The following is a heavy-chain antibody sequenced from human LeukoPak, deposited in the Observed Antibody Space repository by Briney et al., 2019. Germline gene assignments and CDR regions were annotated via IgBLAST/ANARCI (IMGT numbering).Heavy chain of an antibody. CDR3: ARQGSYYYGSGTYYNGHFDY. J-gene: IGHJ4*02. CDR2: IYYSGSA. D-gene: IGHD3-10*01. Sequence: SETLSLTCTVSGGSISSYYWGGIRQPPGKGLEWIGSIYYSGSAFYNPSLKSRVTISVDTAKNQFSLKLTSVTAADTAVYYCARQGSYYYGSGTYYNGHFDYWAQGTLVTVSS. V-gene: IGHV4-39*01. CDR1: GGSISSYY.